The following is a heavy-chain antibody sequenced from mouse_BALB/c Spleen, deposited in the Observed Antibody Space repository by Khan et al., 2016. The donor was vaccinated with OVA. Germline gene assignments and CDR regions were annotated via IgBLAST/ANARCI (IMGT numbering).Heavy chain of an antibody. J-gene: IGHJ3*01. CDR2: IRYDGNT. V-gene: IGHV3-6*02. Sequence: VQLKESGPGLVKPSQSLSLTCSVTGYSITNGYFWNWIRQFPGNNLEWMGYIRYDGNTNYNPSLKNRISITRDTSKNQFFLNLNSVTPEDTATXYCARGGSSGPAWFTYWGQGTLVTVSA. CDR1: GYSITNGYF. CDR3: ARGGSSGPAWFTY. D-gene: IGHD3-1*01.